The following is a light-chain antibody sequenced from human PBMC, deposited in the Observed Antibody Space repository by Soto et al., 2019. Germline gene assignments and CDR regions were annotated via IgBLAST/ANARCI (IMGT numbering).Light chain of an antibody. CDR2: GAS. Sequence: EIVLTQSPGAVSLSPGERATLSCRASQTVSDNYLAWYQQKPGQAPRLLIYGASTRATGIPDRFSGSGSGTDFNLTISRLEPEDVAVYYCQQYGGSPRVSFGGGTKVEIK. CDR1: QTVSDNY. CDR3: QQYGGSPRVS. J-gene: IGKJ4*01. V-gene: IGKV3-20*01.